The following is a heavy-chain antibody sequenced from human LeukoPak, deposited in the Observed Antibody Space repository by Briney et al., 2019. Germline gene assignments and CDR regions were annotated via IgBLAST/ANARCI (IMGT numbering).Heavy chain of an antibody. CDR3: AKPKESYYYYYYMDV. Sequence: QPGGSLRLSCAASGFTFNNYAMNWVRQAPGKGLEGVSGISGSGGSTYYADSVKGRFTISRDNSKNTLYLQMNSLRAEDTAVYYCAKPKESYYYYYYMDVWGKGTTVTVSS. CDR2: ISGSGGST. V-gene: IGHV3-23*01. D-gene: IGHD3-10*01. CDR1: GFTFNNYA. J-gene: IGHJ6*03.